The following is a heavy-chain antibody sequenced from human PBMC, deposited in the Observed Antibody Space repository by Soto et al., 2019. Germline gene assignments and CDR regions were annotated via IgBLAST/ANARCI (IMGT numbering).Heavy chain of an antibody. CDR2: IIPILGIA. J-gene: IGHJ3*01. D-gene: IGHD3-16*01. CDR3: ASGGEGDLY. CDR1: GGTFSSYT. V-gene: IGHV1-69*02. Sequence: QVQLVQSGAEVKKPGSSVKVSCKASGGTFSSYTISWVRQAPGQGLEWMGRIIPILGIANYAQKFQGRVTXXADKSTSTAYMELSSLRSEDTAVYYCASGGEGDLYWGQGTMVTVSS.